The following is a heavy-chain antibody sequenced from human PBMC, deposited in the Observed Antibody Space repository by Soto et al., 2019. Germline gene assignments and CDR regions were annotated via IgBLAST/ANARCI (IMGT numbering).Heavy chain of an antibody. J-gene: IGHJ6*02. CDR3: ARHNYDSSGTAVDV. CDR1: GGSISSGGYY. D-gene: IGHD3-22*01. V-gene: IGHV4-31*03. Sequence: QVQLQESGPGLVKPSQTLSLTCTVSGGSISSGGYYWSWIRQHPGKALEWIGYIYYSGGTYYNPSLKSRVTISVDTSKNQFSLKLSSVTAADTAVYYCARHNYDSSGTAVDVWCQGTTVTVSS. CDR2: IYYSGGT.